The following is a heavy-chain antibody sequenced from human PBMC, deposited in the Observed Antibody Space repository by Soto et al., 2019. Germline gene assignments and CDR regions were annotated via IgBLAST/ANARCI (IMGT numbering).Heavy chain of an antibody. J-gene: IGHJ6*02. CDR1: GYSITSVHY. CDR2: IHHSGST. V-gene: IGHV4-38-2*01. Sequence: PSETLSLTCDVSGYSITSVHYWGWIRQPPGKGLEWIGIIHHSGSTYYSPSLKSRVTISIDTSRNRFSLKVTSVTAADTAVYYCARRIEMTTLKTGMDVWGQGTTATVSS. CDR3: ARRIEMTTLKTGMDV.